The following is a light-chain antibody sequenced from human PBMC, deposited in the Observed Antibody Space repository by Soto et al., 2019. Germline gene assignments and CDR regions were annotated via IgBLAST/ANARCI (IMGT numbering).Light chain of an antibody. Sequence: QSALTQPASVSRSPGQSITFSCTGTSSDVGTYNLVSWYQQRPGKAPKLMIFESTKRPSGVSNRFSGSKSGNTASLTISGLQAEDEADYYCCSYTGTSSWVFGGGTKLTVL. J-gene: IGLJ3*02. V-gene: IGLV2-23*01. CDR3: CSYTGTSSWV. CDR1: SSDVGTYNL. CDR2: EST.